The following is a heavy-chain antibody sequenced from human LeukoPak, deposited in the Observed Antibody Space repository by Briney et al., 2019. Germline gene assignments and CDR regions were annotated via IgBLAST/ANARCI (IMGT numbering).Heavy chain of an antibody. CDR1: GFTFSDYW. Sequence: GGSLRLSCAASGFTFSDYWMTWVPQAPGKGLEWVANVKQDGSEKYYVDSVKGRFTISRDNARNSLYLQMNSLRAEDTAVYYCARQRYYDSSVFDPWGQGTLVTVSS. D-gene: IGHD3-22*01. CDR2: VKQDGSEK. CDR3: ARQRYYDSSVFDP. V-gene: IGHV3-7*05. J-gene: IGHJ5*02.